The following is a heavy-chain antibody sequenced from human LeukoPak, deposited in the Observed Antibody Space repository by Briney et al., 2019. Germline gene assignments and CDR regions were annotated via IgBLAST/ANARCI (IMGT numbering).Heavy chain of an antibody. CDR3: AREYSRGRFDY. J-gene: IGHJ4*02. V-gene: IGHV3-30*14. CDR2: LSYDGSNK. CDR1: GFTFSNYA. Sequence: PGGSLRLSCAVSGFTFSNYAMHWVRQAPGKGLEWVAVLSYDGSNKYYADPVKGRFTISRDNSKNTLYLQMNSLRAEDTAMYYCAREYSRGRFDYWGQGTLVTVSS. D-gene: IGHD5-18*01.